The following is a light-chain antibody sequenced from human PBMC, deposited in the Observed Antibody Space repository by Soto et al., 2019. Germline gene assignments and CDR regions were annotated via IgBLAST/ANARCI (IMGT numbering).Light chain of an antibody. CDR2: GNS. Sequence: QSVLTQPPSVSGAPGQRVTISCTGSSSNIGAGYDVHWYQQLPGTAPKLLIYGNSNRPSGVXDRFSGSKSGTSASLAITGLQAEDEADYYCQSYDSSLSGSRVFGTGTKVTVL. V-gene: IGLV1-40*01. CDR3: QSYDSSLSGSRV. J-gene: IGLJ1*01. CDR1: SSNIGAGYD.